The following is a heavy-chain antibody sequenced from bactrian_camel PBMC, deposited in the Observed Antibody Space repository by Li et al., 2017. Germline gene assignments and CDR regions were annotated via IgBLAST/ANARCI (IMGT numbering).Heavy chain of an antibody. CDR2: INEDLGRT. D-gene: IGHD4*01. Sequence: QVQLVESGGGLVQPGGSLVLSCAASGFTFSDYWMYWVRQAPGKGLEWVSTINEDLGRTYYTDSVKGRFTISRDNAKNTLYLQMNTLKPEDTAMYYCATKRGSCPVRDRRLEAYQYNYWGQGTQVTVS. CDR3: ATKRGSCPVRDRRLEAYQYNY. J-gene: IGHJ4*01. V-gene: IGHV3S1*01. CDR1: GFTFSDYW.